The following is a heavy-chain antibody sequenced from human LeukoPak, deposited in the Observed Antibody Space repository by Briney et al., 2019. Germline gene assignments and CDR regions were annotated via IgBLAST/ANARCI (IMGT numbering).Heavy chain of an antibody. CDR2: IYYSGGT. CDR1: GGSIRSYY. Sequence: SETLSLTCTVSGGSIRSYYWSWIRQPPGKGLEWIGYIYYSGGTNYNPSLKSRVTMSVDTSKNQFSLKMSSVTAADTAVYYCARYQTPIAAAGSRYAFDIWGQGTMVTVSS. CDR3: ARYQTPIAAAGSRYAFDI. J-gene: IGHJ3*02. V-gene: IGHV4-59*01. D-gene: IGHD6-13*01.